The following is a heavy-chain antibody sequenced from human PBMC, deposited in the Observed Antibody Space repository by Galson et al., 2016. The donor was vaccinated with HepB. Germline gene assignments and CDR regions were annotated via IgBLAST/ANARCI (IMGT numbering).Heavy chain of an antibody. CDR2: IIPILGTT. CDR3: AREGREYSDTSGPP. CDR1: GGTFSNYA. D-gene: IGHD3-22*01. Sequence: SVKVSCKASGGTFSNYAISWVRQDPGQGLEWMGGIIPILGTTNYAQKFQGRVTFTADESTSTAYMELSSLKFEDTAVYYCAREGREYSDTSGPPWGQGTLVTVSS. V-gene: IGHV1-69*13. J-gene: IGHJ5*02.